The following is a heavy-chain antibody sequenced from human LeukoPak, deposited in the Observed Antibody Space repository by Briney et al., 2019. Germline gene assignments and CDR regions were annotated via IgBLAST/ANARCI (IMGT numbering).Heavy chain of an antibody. J-gene: IGHJ4*02. V-gene: IGHV4-38-2*02. CDR1: GYSISSGYY. D-gene: IGHD6-13*01. CDR2: IYHSGST. Sequence: SETLSLTCAVSGYSISSGYYWGWIRQPPGKGLEWIGSIYHSGSTYYNPSLKSRVTISVDTSKNQFSLKLSSVTAADTAVYYSARDFQQQLVPFDYWGQGTLVTVSS. CDR3: ARDFQQQLVPFDY.